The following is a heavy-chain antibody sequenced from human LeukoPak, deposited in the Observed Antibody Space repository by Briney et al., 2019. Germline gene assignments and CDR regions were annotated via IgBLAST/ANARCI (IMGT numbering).Heavy chain of an antibody. J-gene: IGHJ4*02. D-gene: IGHD2/OR15-2a*01. CDR3: ARDRSRGPSMFDY. CDR2: IYHSGST. V-gene: IGHV4-4*02. Sequence: PSETLSLTCAVSGGYISSSNWWSWVRQPPGKGLEWIGEIYHSGSTNYNPSLKSRVTISVDKSKNQFSLKLSSVTAADTAVYYCARDRSRGPSMFDYWGQGTLVTVSS. CDR1: GGYISSSNW.